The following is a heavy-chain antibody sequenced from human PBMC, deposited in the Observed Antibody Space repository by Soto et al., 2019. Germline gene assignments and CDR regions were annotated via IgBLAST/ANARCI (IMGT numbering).Heavy chain of an antibody. CDR2: IKTDGSET. CDR3: ARQAARNYIDS. V-gene: IGHV3-7*03. J-gene: IGHJ4*02. CDR1: GFTFSSFW. Sequence: GGSLRLSCAASGFTFSSFWMSWVRQAPGKGLEWVANIKTDGSETHYVDSVKGRFAISRDNPKTSLFLQMNSLRVEDTAVYYCARQAARNYIDSWGQGNSVTVSS. D-gene: IGHD6-6*01.